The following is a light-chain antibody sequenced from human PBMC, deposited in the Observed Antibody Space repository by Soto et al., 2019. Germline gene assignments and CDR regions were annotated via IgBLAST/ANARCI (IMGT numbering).Light chain of an antibody. CDR2: GAT. V-gene: IGKV1-27*01. CDR3: QKYDRAPRT. Sequence: EIQMTQSPSSLSAAVGDRVTITCRASQDIRNFLAWYQQKSGKAPNLLLYGATTLHAGVRSRFSGSGSGTDFSLTISSLEPEDVATYYCQKYDRAPRTFGQGTKVEI. J-gene: IGKJ1*01. CDR1: QDIRNF.